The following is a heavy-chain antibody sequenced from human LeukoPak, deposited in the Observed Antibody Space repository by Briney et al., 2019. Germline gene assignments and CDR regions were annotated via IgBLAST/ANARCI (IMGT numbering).Heavy chain of an antibody. J-gene: IGHJ4*02. CDR2: INPNSGGA. Sequence: ASVKVSCKASGYTFSGYYIHWVRQAPGQGLEWMGWINPNSGGADYAQKFQGRVTMTRDTSISTVYMALSRLRSDDTAVYYCVTSSEWELFIYWGQGTLVTISS. CDR1: GYTFSGYY. V-gene: IGHV1-2*02. CDR3: VTSSEWELFIY. D-gene: IGHD1-7*01.